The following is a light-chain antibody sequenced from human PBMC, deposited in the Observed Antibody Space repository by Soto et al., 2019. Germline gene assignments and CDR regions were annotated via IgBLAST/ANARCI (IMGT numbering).Light chain of an antibody. CDR3: QQRNDWPLT. V-gene: IGKV3D-20*02. CDR1: QSISSSF. J-gene: IGKJ4*01. CDR2: DVS. Sequence: EKVMTQSPGLLSLSPGERASLSCGASQSISSSFLAWYQQKPGQAPSLLISDVSNRATGIPDRFSGSGSGTDFTLTISSLEPEDFAVYYGQQRNDWPLTFGGGTRVDIK.